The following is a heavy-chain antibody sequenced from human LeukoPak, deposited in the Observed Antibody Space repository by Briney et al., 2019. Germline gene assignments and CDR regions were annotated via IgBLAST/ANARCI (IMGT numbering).Heavy chain of an antibody. Sequence: PSETLSLTCAVYGGSFSGYYWSWIRQPPGKGLEWIGEINHSGSTNYNPSLKSRVTISVDTSKNQFSLKLSSVTAADTAVYYCARGRPTTGTADFELDYWGQGTLVTVSS. CDR1: GGSFSGYY. CDR2: INHSGST. V-gene: IGHV4-34*01. J-gene: IGHJ4*02. D-gene: IGHD1-1*01. CDR3: ARGRPTTGTADFELDY.